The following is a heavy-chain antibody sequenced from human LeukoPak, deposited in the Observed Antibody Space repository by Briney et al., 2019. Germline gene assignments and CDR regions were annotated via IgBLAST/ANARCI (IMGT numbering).Heavy chain of an antibody. CDR1: ADSFSSHY. V-gene: IGHV4-59*11. Sequence: SETLSLTCAVSADSFSSHYWTWIRQSPGKGLEWVGCISYIGNTNYNPSLKSRVTISIDTSKNQFSLKLRSVTAADTAVYYCARDLVTVTKGFDIWGQGTMVSVSS. CDR2: ISYIGNT. CDR3: ARDLVTVTKGFDI. D-gene: IGHD4-17*01. J-gene: IGHJ3*02.